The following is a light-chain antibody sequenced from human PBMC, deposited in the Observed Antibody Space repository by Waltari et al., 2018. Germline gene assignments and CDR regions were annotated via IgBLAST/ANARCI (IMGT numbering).Light chain of an antibody. Sequence: QSVLTQPPSASATPGQRVTLSSSVSTSNIREPEVDWYQQYPGTASKPLIYRDNRRPSGVPDRFSGSKSGASASLAISGLQSEDEADYFCAAWDHNLNGPVFGGGTRLTVL. CDR2: RDN. CDR3: AAWDHNLNGPV. CDR1: TSNIREPE. V-gene: IGLV1-44*01. J-gene: IGLJ2*01.